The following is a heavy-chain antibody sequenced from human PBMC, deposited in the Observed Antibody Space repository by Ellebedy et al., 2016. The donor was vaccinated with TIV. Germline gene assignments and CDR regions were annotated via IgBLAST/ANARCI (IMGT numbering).Heavy chain of an antibody. CDR3: ARGRAYYFDY. CDR1: GDSISINNVA. V-gene: IGHV6-1*01. Sequence: SQTLSLTCAISGDSISINNVAWNWIRQSPSRGLEWLGRTYYRSRWYNDYAVSVKSRITINPDTSKNQFSLQLNSVTPEDTAVYYCARGRAYYFDYWGQGTLVTVSS. J-gene: IGHJ4*02. CDR2: TYYRSRWYN.